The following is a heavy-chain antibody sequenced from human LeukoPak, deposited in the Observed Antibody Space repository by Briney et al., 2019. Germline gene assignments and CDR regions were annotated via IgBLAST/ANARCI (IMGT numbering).Heavy chain of an antibody. V-gene: IGHV1-69*13. J-gene: IGHJ6*02. Sequence: GASVKVSCKASGGTFSSYAISWVRQAPGQGLEWMGGIIPIFGTANYAQKFQGRVTITADESTSTAYMELRSLRSDDTAVYYCARDGVISVVPAAMTAYYYYGMDVWGQGTTVTVSS. D-gene: IGHD2-2*01. CDR3: ARDGVISVVPAAMTAYYYYGMDV. CDR1: GGTFSSYA. CDR2: IIPIFGTA.